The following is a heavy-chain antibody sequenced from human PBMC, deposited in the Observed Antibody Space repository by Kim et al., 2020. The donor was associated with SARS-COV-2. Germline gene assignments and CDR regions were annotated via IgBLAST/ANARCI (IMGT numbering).Heavy chain of an antibody. J-gene: IGHJ4*02. D-gene: IGHD5-18*01. V-gene: IGHV3-30*02. CDR3: AKDAELGGYSSEEYFDY. Sequence: VKGRFTISRDKSKNTLYRQMNSLRAEDTAVYYCAKDAELGGYSSEEYFDYWGQGTLVTVSS.